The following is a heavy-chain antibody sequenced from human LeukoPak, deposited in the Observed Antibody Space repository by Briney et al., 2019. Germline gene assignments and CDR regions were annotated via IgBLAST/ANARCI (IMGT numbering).Heavy chain of an antibody. J-gene: IGHJ4*02. CDR1: GFTFSSYG. CDR2: IWYDGSNK. Sequence: GGSLRLSCAASGFTFSSYGMHWVRQAPGKGLEWVAVIWYDGSNKYYADSVKGRFTISRDNSKNTLYLQMNSLRAEDTAVYYCARDRTLLEGAIGYWGQGTLVTVSS. D-gene: IGHD1-26*01. CDR3: ARDRTLLEGAIGY. V-gene: IGHV3-33*01.